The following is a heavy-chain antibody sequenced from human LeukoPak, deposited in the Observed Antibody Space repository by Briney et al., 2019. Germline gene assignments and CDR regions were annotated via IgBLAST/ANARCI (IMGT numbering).Heavy chain of an antibody. CDR1: SGSFSTYY. V-gene: IGHV4-34*01. J-gene: IGHJ4*02. Sequence: LSETLSLTCTVYSGSFSTYYWNWIRQPPGKGLEWIGEINQSGSTNYNPSLKSRVTISIDTSKNQFSLKLTSATAADTAVYYCARHLWFGRGGFDYWGQGTLVTVSS. CDR3: ARHLWFGRGGFDY. D-gene: IGHD3-10*01. CDR2: INQSGST.